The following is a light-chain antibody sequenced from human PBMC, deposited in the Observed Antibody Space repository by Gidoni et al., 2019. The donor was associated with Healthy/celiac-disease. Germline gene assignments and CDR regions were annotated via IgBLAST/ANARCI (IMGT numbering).Light chain of an antibody. Sequence: QSALPQPASGSGSPGQSITISCTGTSSYVGSYNLVSWYQQRPGKAPKLMIYEGSKRPSGVSNRFSGSKSGNTASLTISGLQAEDEADYYCCSYAGSSTLVFGGGTKLTVL. CDR1: SSYVGSYNL. CDR2: EGS. V-gene: IGLV2-23*01. J-gene: IGLJ3*02. CDR3: CSYAGSSTLV.